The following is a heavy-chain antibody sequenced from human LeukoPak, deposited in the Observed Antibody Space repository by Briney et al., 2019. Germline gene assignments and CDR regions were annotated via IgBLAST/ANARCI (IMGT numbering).Heavy chain of an antibody. V-gene: IGHV3-21*01. J-gene: IGHJ1*01. CDR2: ISSSSYI. CDR3: ARAHENQYFQP. CDR1: GFTFSSYS. Sequence: GGSLRLSCAASGFTFSSYSMNWVRQAPGKGLEWVSSISSSSYIYYADPVKGRFTISRDNAKNSLYLQMNSLRAEDTAVYYCARAHENQYFQPWGQGTLVTVSS.